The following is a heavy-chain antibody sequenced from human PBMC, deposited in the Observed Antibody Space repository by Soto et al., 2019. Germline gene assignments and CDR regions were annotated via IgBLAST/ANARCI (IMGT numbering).Heavy chain of an antibody. J-gene: IGHJ4*02. Sequence: GGSLRLSCAASGFTFSSHWMHWVRQAPGKGLVWVSRIDTDGSRTNYADSVKGRFTMSRDNAKNTAFLQMNSLRAEDTAVYYCVPVYCGLNGWGEGTLGIVSS. CDR3: VPVYCGLNG. D-gene: IGHD2-15*01. CDR1: GFTFSSHW. CDR2: IDTDGSRT. V-gene: IGHV3-74*01.